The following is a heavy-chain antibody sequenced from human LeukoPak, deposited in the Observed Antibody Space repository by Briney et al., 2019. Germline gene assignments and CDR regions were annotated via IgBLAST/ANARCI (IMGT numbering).Heavy chain of an antibody. J-gene: IGHJ4*02. Sequence: QPGGSLRLSCAASGFTFSSYAMSWVRQAPGKGLEWVSGISGSGGSTYYADSVKGRFTISRDNSKNTLYPQMNSLRAEDTAVYYCSSLFMTAIDYWGQGTLVTVSS. D-gene: IGHD2-21*02. CDR3: SSLFMTAIDY. V-gene: IGHV3-23*01. CDR2: ISGSGGST. CDR1: GFTFSSYA.